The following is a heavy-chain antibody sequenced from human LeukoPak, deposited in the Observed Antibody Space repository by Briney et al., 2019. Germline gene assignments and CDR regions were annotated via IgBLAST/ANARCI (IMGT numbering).Heavy chain of an antibody. CDR1: GYTFTSCA. Sequence: ASVKVSCKASGYTFTSCAMNWVRQAPGQGLEWMGWINTNTGNPTYAQGFTGRFVFSLDTSVSTAYLQISSLKAEDTAVYYCARARYCIGSTCPAGYYGMDVWGQGTTVTVSS. CDR3: ARARYCIGSTCPAGYYGMDV. D-gene: IGHD2-15*01. J-gene: IGHJ6*02. V-gene: IGHV7-4-1*02. CDR2: INTNTGNP.